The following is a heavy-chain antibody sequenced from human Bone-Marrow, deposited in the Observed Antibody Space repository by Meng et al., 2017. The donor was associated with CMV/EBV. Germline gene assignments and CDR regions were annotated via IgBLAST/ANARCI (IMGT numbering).Heavy chain of an antibody. CDR3: ARDRGYSYDGPFDY. Sequence: ASVKVSCKASGYTFTGYYMHWVRQAPGQGLEWMGWINPNSGGTNYAQKFQGRVTMTRDTSISTAYMELSRLRSDDTAVYYCARDRGYSYDGPFDYWGQGTLVTVSS. J-gene: IGHJ4*02. V-gene: IGHV1-2*02. CDR1: GYTFTGYY. D-gene: IGHD5-18*01. CDR2: INPNSGGT.